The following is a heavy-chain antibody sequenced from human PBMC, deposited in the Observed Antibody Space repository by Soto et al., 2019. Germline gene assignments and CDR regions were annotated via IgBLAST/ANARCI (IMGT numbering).Heavy chain of an antibody. D-gene: IGHD6-13*01. CDR3: ARDQGIGASGPFDY. CDR2: IYYSGTT. Sequence: QVQLQESGPGLIKPSETLSLTCTVSGDSISSYYWSWIRQPPGKGLEWIGFIYYSGTTNYNPSLKSRVTMSIDTSKNQFSLKLSSVTAADTAVYYCARDQGIGASGPFDYWGLGSLVTVSS. CDR1: GDSISSYY. J-gene: IGHJ4*02. V-gene: IGHV4-59*01.